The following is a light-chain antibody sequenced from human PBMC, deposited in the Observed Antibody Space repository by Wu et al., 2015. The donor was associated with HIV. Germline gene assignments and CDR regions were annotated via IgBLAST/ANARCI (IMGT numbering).Light chain of an antibody. CDR1: QSVSSSY. CDR3: QQYGSSPDVT. Sequence: EIVLTQSPGTLSLSPGERATLSCRASQSVSSSYLAWYQQKPGQAPRLLIYGASSRATGIPDRFSGSGSGTDFTLTISRLEPEDFAVYYCQQYGSSPDVTFG. V-gene: IGKV3-20*01. CDR2: GAS. J-gene: IGKJ1*01.